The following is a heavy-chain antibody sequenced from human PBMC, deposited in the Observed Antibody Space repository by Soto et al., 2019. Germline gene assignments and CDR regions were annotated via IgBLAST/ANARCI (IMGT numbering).Heavy chain of an antibody. V-gene: IGHV5-10-1*01. J-gene: IGHJ3*02. CDR3: ARRYSGSYSDFDI. D-gene: IGHD1-26*01. CDR1: GYSFTSYW. CDR2: IDPSDSYT. Sequence: PGESLKISCKGSGYSFTSYWISWVRQMPGKGLEWMGRIDPSDSYTNYSPSFQGHVTISADKSISTAYLQWSSLKASDTAMYYCARRYSGSYSDFDIWGQGTMCTVSS.